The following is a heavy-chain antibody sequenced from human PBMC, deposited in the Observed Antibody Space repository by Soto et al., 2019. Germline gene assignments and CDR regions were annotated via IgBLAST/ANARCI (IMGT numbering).Heavy chain of an antibody. D-gene: IGHD6-19*01. CDR3: ARDRAGKQWLVDYYYYGMDV. CDR2: ISAYNGNT. Sequence: ASVKVSCKASGYTFTSYGISWVRQAPGQGLEWMGWISAYNGNTNYAQKLQGRVTMTTDTSTSTAYTELRSLRSDDTAVYYCARDRAGKQWLVDYYYYGMDVWGQGTTVTVSS. CDR1: GYTFTSYG. J-gene: IGHJ6*02. V-gene: IGHV1-18*01.